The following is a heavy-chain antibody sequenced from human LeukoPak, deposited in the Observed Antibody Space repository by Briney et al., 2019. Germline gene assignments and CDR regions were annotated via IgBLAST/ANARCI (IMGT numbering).Heavy chain of an antibody. J-gene: IGHJ5*02. CDR1: GFTFSSYD. CDR2: ISGSGGST. V-gene: IGHV3-23*01. D-gene: IGHD6-13*01. CDR3: AKYPGIAAAGTGRWFDP. Sequence: GGSLRLSCAASGFTFSSYDMSWVRQAPGKGLEWVSSISGSGGSTYYADSVKGRFTISRDNSKNTLYLQMNSLRAEDTAVYYCAKYPGIAAAGTGRWFDPWGQGTLVTVSS.